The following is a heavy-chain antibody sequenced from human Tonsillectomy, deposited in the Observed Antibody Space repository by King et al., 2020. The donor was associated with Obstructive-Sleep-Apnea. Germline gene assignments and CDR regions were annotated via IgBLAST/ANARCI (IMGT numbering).Heavy chain of an antibody. CDR3: ARETMIVVDSPFDY. J-gene: IGHJ4*02. D-gene: IGHD3-22*01. Sequence: VQLQESGPGLVKPSETLSLTCTVSGGSISSYYWSWIRQPAGKGLEWIGRIYTSGSTNYNPSLKSRVTMSVDTSKNQFSLKLSSVTAADTAVYYCARETMIVVDSPFDYWGQGTLVTVSS. CDR2: IYTSGST. CDR1: GGSISSYY. V-gene: IGHV4-4*07.